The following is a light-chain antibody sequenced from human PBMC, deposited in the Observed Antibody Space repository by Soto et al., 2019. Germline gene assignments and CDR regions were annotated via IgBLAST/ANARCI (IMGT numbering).Light chain of an antibody. CDR3: QQCFTYLYT. V-gene: IGKV1-5*01. J-gene: IGKJ2*01. CDR1: QSVSIW. Sequence: DIQMTQSPSTLSASEGDRVTISCRASQSVSIWLAWYQQKPGRAPKLLIYDASSLESGVPSRFSGSGSGTEFTLTIDSLQPDDFATYYCQQCFTYLYTFGQGTKLEIK. CDR2: DAS.